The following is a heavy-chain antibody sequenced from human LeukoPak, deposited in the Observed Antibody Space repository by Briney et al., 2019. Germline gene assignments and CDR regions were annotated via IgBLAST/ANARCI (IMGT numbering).Heavy chain of an antibody. Sequence: GGSVRLFCAAWGFTFSSYGLHGVRQAPGKGRKWVAVMWYDGSNKYYVDSVQDRFTISRDNSKNTLYLQMSSLRAEDTAMYYCARGDYYDSSGYYFPDAFDIWGQGTMVTVSS. CDR3: ARGDYYDSSGYYFPDAFDI. CDR2: MWYDGSNK. V-gene: IGHV3-33*01. D-gene: IGHD3-22*01. J-gene: IGHJ3*02. CDR1: GFTFSSYG.